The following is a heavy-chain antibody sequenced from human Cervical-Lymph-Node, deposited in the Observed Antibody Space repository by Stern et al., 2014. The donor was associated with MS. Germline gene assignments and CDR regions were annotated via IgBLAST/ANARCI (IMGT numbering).Heavy chain of an antibody. CDR2: MYYSGST. D-gene: IGHD7-27*01. Sequence: VQLVESGPGLLKPSETLSLTCTVSGDSFSSYYWTWIRQPPGRTLEWIGYMYYSGSTDYNPSLKSRVTMSVDTSNKQFSLNLSSVTAADTAVYYCARKADWGDYFDYWGQGTLVTVSS. CDR3: ARKADWGDYFDY. J-gene: IGHJ4*02. V-gene: IGHV4-59*08. CDR1: GDSFSSYY.